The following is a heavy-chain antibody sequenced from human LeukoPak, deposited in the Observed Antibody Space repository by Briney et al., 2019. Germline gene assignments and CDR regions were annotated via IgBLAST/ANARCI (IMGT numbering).Heavy chain of an antibody. CDR2: IYTSGST. D-gene: IGHD1-26*01. CDR3: ARDHPKSGSYFDY. CDR1: GGSISSSSYY. J-gene: IGHJ4*02. V-gene: IGHV4-61*02. Sequence: SETLSLTCTVSGGSISSSSYYWSWIRQPAGKGLEWIGRIYTSGSTNYNPSLKSRVTMSVDTSKNQFSLKLSSVTAADTAVYYCARDHPKSGSYFDYWGQGTLVTVSS.